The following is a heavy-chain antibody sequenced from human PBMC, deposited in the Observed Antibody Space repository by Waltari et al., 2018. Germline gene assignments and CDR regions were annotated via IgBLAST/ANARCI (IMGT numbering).Heavy chain of an antibody. CDR3: ARGSGVDY. J-gene: IGHJ4*02. CDR1: GFPFNTYV. D-gene: IGHD7-27*01. Sequence: EVQLLEFGGGLVQPGGSLRPSCVASGFPFNTYVMNWVRQAPGKGLEWVSSISDGGGIINYADSVKGRFTISRDNSKNTLYLQMNSLRAEDTAVYYCARGSGVDYWGQGTLVTISS. CDR2: ISDGGGII. V-gene: IGHV3-23*01.